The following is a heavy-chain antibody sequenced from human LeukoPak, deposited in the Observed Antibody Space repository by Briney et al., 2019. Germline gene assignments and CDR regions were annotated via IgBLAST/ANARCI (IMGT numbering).Heavy chain of an antibody. J-gene: IGHJ6*03. Sequence: GSLRLSCAASGFTFRSYTMNWVRQPPGKGLEWIGEINHSGSTNYNPSLKSRVTISVDTSKNQFSLKLSSVTAADTAVYYCARGRNPAAMTYYYYMDVWGKGTTVTVSS. CDR1: GFTFRSYT. CDR3: ARGRNPAAMTYYYYMDV. D-gene: IGHD2-2*01. V-gene: IGHV4-34*01. CDR2: INHSGST.